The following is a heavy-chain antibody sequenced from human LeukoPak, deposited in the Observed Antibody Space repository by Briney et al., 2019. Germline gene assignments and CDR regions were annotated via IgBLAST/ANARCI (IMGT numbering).Heavy chain of an antibody. J-gene: IGHJ3*02. CDR1: GFIFGDYA. CDR2: IRTKAYGGTT. Sequence: LSCAGXGFIFGDYAXNWVRQAQGKGLEWVSFIRTKAYGGTTEYATSVQGRFTISRDDSKSIAYLQMNSLKTEDTAVYYCTRGYGGALDIRGQGTMVTVSS. D-gene: IGHD3-16*01. V-gene: IGHV3-49*04. CDR3: TRGYGGALDI.